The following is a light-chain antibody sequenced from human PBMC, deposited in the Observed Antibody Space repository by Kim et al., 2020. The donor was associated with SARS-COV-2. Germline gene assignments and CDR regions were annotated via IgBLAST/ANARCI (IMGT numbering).Light chain of an antibody. J-gene: IGLJ3*02. CDR1: SSNIGKFS. CDR2: ANE. V-gene: IGLV1-51*01. Sequence: PGQKDTISCSGSSSNIGKFSVSWYQQLPGTAPKLLIYANEKRPSGIPDRFSGSKSGTSATLVITGLQTGDEADYYCGTWDNSRGGVFGGGTQLTVL. CDR3: GTWDNSRGGV.